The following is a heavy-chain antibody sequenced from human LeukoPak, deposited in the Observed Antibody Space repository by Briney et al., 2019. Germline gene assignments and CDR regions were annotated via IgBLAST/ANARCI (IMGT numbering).Heavy chain of an antibody. D-gene: IGHD2/OR15-2a*01. CDR3: ARAQSYFNYFDP. V-gene: IGHV1-2*02. CDR2: INPNNGAT. CDR1: GYTFTGYY. J-gene: IGHJ5*02. Sequence: ASVKVSCKASGYTFTGYYMHWVRQAPGQGLEWMGWINPNNGATNYAQKFQGRVTMTSDTSINTAYMEVSRLTSDDTAMFYCARAQSYFNYFDPWGRGTQVTVSS.